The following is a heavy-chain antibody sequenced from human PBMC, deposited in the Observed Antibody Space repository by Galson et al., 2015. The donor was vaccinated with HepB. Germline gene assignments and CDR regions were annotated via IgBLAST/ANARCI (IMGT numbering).Heavy chain of an antibody. CDR1: GFSLTTGGMC. Sequence: PALVKPTQTLTLTCTFSGFSLTTGGMCVTWIRQPPGKALEWLARIDWDDDKYFSTSLKTRLTISKDTSKNQVVLTMTDMDPVDTATYYCARIAPVGPQQGGYYFDYWGQGILVTVSS. J-gene: IGHJ4*02. V-gene: IGHV2-70*11. CDR3: ARIAPVGPQQGGYYFDY. D-gene: IGHD6-13*01. CDR2: IDWDDDK.